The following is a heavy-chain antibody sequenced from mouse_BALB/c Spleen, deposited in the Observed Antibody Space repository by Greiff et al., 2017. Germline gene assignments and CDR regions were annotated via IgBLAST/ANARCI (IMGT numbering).Heavy chain of an antibody. Sequence: QVQLQQPGAELVKPGASVKLSCKASGYTFTSYYMYWVKQRPGQGLEWIGGINPSNGGTNFNEKFKSKATLTVDKSSSTAYMQLSSLTSEDSAVYYCTRGYDYYAMDYWGQGTSVTVSS. CDR3: TRGYDYYAMDY. V-gene: IGHV1S81*02. D-gene: IGHD2-10*02. CDR1: GYTFTSYY. CDR2: INPSNGGT. J-gene: IGHJ4*01.